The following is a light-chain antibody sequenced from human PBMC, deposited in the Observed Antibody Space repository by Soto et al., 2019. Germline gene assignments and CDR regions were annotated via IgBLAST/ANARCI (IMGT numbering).Light chain of an antibody. CDR1: SGSIASNY. Sequence: NFMLTQPHSVSESPGKTVTISCTPSSGSIASNYVQWYQQRPGSSPTTVIYENNQRPSGVPDRFSGSIDSSSNSASLTISGLKTEDEADYYCQSYDGTNWVFGGGTKLTVL. J-gene: IGLJ3*02. V-gene: IGLV6-57*01. CDR3: QSYDGTNWV. CDR2: ENN.